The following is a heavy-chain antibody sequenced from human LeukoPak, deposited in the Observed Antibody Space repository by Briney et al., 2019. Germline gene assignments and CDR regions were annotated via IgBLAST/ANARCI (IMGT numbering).Heavy chain of an antibody. J-gene: IGHJ6*03. CDR3: ARFFGGTGSPYYYYYMDV. V-gene: IGHV6-1*01. D-gene: IGHD1-1*01. CDR2: TYYRSKWYN. CDR1: GDSVSSNSAA. Sequence: SQTLSLTCAISGDSVSSNSAAWNWIRQSPSRGLEWLGRTYYRSKWYNDYAVSVKSRITINPDTSKNQFSLQLNSVTPEDTAVYYCARFFGGTGSPYYYYYMDVWGKGTTVTVSS.